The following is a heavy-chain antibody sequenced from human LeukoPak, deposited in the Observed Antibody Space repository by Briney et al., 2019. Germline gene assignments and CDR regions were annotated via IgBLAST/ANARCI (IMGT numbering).Heavy chain of an antibody. J-gene: IGHJ4*02. CDR2: INHSGST. CDR3: ARRPPSYSDNSGTYYLGGFDY. D-gene: IGHD3-10*01. V-gene: IGHV4-34*01. CDR1: GFTFSDYY. Sequence: PGGSLRLSCAASGFTFSDYYMSWIRQPPGKGLEWIGEINHSGSTNYNPSLKSRVTISVDTSKNQFSLNLNSVTAADTAVYYCARRPPSYSDNSGTYYLGGFDYWGQGTLVTVSS.